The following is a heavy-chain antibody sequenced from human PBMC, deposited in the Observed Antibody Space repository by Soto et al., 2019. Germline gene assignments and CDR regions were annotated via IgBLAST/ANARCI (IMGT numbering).Heavy chain of an antibody. D-gene: IGHD1-20*01. CDR3: ARDNWNGNYSYGMDV. CDR1: GGSISSYY. Sequence: PSETLSLTCTVSGGSISSYYWSWIRQPPGKGLEWIGNISYSGGTNYNPSLRSRVTISVDTSKNQLSLKLRSVTAADTAVYYCARDNWNGNYSYGMDVWGQGSTVTVSS. CDR2: ISYSGGT. V-gene: IGHV4-59*01. J-gene: IGHJ6*02.